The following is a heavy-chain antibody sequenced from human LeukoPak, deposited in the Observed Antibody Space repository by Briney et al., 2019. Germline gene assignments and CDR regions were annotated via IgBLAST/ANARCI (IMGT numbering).Heavy chain of an antibody. Sequence: GGSLRLSCAASGFTFSSYDMHWVRQATGKGLERVSAIGTAGDTYYPGSVKGRFTISRENAKNSLYLQMNSLRAGDTAVYYCARTNYDFWSGYYDGWGQGTLVTVSS. J-gene: IGHJ4*02. CDR3: ARTNYDFWSGYYDG. D-gene: IGHD3-3*01. CDR1: GFTFSSYD. V-gene: IGHV3-13*01. CDR2: IGTAGDT.